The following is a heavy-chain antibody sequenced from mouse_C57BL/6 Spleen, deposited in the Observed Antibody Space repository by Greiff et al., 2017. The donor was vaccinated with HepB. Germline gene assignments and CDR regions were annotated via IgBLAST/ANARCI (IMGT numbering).Heavy chain of an antibody. Sequence: QVQLQQSGAELARPGASVKLSCKASGYTFTSYGISWVKQRTGQGLEWIGEIYPRSGNTYYNEKFKGKATLTADKTSSTAYMELRSLTSEDSAVYFCARGGITTVVAPYAMDYWGQGTSVTVSS. V-gene: IGHV1-81*01. CDR2: IYPRSGNT. J-gene: IGHJ4*01. CDR3: ARGGITTVVAPYAMDY. D-gene: IGHD1-1*01. CDR1: GYTFTSYG.